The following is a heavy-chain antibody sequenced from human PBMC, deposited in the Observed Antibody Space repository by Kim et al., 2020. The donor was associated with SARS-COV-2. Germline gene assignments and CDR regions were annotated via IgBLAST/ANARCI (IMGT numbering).Heavy chain of an antibody. J-gene: IGHJ4*02. V-gene: IGHV4-59*01. CDR1: GGSISSYY. D-gene: IGHD5-12*01. Sequence: SETLSLTCTVSGGSISSYYWSWIRQPPGKGLEWIGYIYYSGSTNYNPSLKSRVTISVDTSKNQFSLKLSSVTAADTAVYYCARRNPWNSGYDYWGQGTLVTVSS. CDR3: ARRNPWNSGYDY. CDR2: IYYSGST.